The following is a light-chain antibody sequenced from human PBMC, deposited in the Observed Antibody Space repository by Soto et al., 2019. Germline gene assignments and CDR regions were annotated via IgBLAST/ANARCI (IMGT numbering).Light chain of an antibody. CDR1: QSVSSY. V-gene: IGKV3-11*01. Sequence: EIVLTQSPATLSLSPGERATLSCRASQSVSSYLAWYQQKPGQAPRLLIYDASNRATGIPARFSGSGSGTDFTLTISSLEPEDFAVYSCQQRSNWPPKYTFGQGTQLEIK. J-gene: IGKJ2*01. CDR3: QQRSNWPPKYT. CDR2: DAS.